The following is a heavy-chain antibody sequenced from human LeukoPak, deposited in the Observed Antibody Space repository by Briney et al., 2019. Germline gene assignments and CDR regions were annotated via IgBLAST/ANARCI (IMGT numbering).Heavy chain of an antibody. V-gene: IGHV4-34*01. CDR1: GGPFSGYY. Sequence: SETLSLTCAVYGGPFSGYYWSWIRQPPGKGLEWIGEINHSGSTNYNPSLKSRVTISVDTSKNQFSLKLSSVTAADTAVYYCARGRGIVDYWGQGTLVTVSS. D-gene: IGHD2-15*01. J-gene: IGHJ4*02. CDR2: INHSGST. CDR3: ARGRGIVDY.